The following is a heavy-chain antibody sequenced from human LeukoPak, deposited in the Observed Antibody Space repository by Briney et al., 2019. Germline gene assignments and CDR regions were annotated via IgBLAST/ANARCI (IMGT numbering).Heavy chain of an antibody. V-gene: IGHV1-69*01. CDR2: IIPIFGTA. CDR1: GGTFSSYA. D-gene: IGHD2-2*01. J-gene: IGHJ3*02. CDR3: ALQLPHAFDI. Sequence: GASVKVSCKASGGTFSSYAISWVRQAPGQGLEWMGGIIPIFGTANYAQKFQGRVTITAHESTSTAYMELSSMRSEDTAVYYCALQLPHAFDIWGQGTMVTVSS.